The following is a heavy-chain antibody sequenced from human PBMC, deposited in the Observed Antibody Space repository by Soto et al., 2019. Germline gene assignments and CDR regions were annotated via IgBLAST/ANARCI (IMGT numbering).Heavy chain of an antibody. Sequence: QVQLQESGPGLVKPSQTLSLTCTVSGGSINSGGYYWSWIRQHPGKGLEWIGYIFYSGSTSYNPSLKSRVTISVYTSNNQFSLRLSSVTAADTAVYYCARSRNYDFWSGYSPSYSYYCMDGWGKGTTVAVSS. CDR2: IFYSGST. J-gene: IGHJ6*03. D-gene: IGHD3-3*01. CDR3: ARSRNYDFWSGYSPSYSYYCMDG. V-gene: IGHV4-31*03. CDR1: GGSINSGGYY.